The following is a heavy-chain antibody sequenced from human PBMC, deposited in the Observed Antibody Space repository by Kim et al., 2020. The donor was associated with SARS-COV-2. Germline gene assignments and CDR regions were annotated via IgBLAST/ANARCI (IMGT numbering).Heavy chain of an antibody. CDR1: GYTFTSYG. J-gene: IGHJ4*02. V-gene: IGHV1-18*01. Sequence: ASVKVSCKASGYTFTSYGISWVRQAPGQGLEWMGLISVYNGNTNYEQKLQGRVTMTTDTSTSTAYMELRSLKSDDTAVYYCARELDGFNSGIDYWGQGTLVTVFS. CDR3: ARELDGFNSGIDY. CDR2: ISVYNGNT. D-gene: IGHD6-13*01.